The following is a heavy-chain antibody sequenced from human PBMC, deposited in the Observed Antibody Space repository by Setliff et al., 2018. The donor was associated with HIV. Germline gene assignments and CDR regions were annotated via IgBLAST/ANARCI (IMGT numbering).Heavy chain of an antibody. Sequence: SETLSLTCAVSGGSIKNPHWSWIRQPPGKGLEWLGYISYLGGTNYNPSLKSRVSISLDASKSEFSLKVISVTAADTAFYYCARLREGGTSLIDLWGQGTLVTVS. V-gene: IGHV4-59*11. D-gene: IGHD3-16*01. CDR2: ISYLGGT. CDR1: GGSIKNPH. CDR3: ARLREGGTSLIDL. J-gene: IGHJ5*02.